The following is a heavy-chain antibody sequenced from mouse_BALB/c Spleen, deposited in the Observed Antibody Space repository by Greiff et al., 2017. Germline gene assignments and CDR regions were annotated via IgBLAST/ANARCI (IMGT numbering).Heavy chain of an antibody. D-gene: IGHD2-1*01. V-gene: IGHV3-6*02. CDR3: AVYGNYVNY. CDR1: GYSITSGYY. CDR2: ISYDGSN. J-gene: IGHJ2*01. Sequence: LVESGPGLVKPSQSLSLTCSVTGYSITSGYYWNWIRQFPGNKLEWMGYISYDGSNNYNPSLKNRISITRDTSKNQFFLKLNSVTTEDTATYYCAVYGNYVNYWGQGTTLTVSS.